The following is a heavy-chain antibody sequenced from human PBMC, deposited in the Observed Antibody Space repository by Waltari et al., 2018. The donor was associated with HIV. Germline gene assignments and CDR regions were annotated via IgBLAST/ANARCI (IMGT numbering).Heavy chain of an antibody. J-gene: IGHJ4*02. V-gene: IGHV3-9*01. CDR2: ASWNIALV. CDR1: GFRFGDFA. D-gene: IGHD3-10*01. Sequence: EVKLVESGGGVVHPGGSLRLSCEGSGFRFGDFAVHWVRLAPGKGLEWVSSASWNIALVGYADSVKGRFTISRDNAKNSLYLQMNSLRLEDTAFYYCAKDTTKIWSNYLSQFDSWGQGTPVTVSS. CDR3: AKDTTKIWSNYLSQFDS.